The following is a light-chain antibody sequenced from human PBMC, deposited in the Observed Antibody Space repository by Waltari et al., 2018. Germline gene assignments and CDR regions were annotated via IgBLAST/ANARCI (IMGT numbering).Light chain of an antibody. CDR2: AAS. Sequence: DIQMTQSPSSLSASIGDRVTITCRASRGIGTYVNWYQQKAGKSPKLLIYAASSLQSGVPSRFSGSGSGTDFTLTISSLQPEDFATYYCQQTYSSPLTFGGGTTVEIK. V-gene: IGKV1-39*01. CDR3: QQTYSSPLT. CDR1: RGIGTY. J-gene: IGKJ4*01.